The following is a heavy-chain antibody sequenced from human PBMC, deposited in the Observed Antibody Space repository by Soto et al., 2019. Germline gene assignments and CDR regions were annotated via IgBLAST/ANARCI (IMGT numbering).Heavy chain of an antibody. Sequence: SETLSLTCTVSGGSISSSSYYWGWIRQPPGKGLEWIGSIYYSGSTYYNPSLKSRVTISVDTSKNQFSLKLSSVTAADTAVYYCARPSWNYDGALDYWGQGTLVTVSS. CDR1: GGSISSSSYY. J-gene: IGHJ4*02. V-gene: IGHV4-39*01. D-gene: IGHD1-7*01. CDR3: ARPSWNYDGALDY. CDR2: IYYSGST.